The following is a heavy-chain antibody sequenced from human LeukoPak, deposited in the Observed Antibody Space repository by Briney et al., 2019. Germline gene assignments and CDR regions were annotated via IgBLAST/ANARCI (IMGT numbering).Heavy chain of an antibody. CDR1: GDSINAYY. V-gene: IGHV4-59*01. CDR2: IYYRVTS. J-gene: IGHJ4*02. D-gene: IGHD3-10*01. Sequence: SETLSLTCTVSGDSINAYYWSWIWQPPGKGLEWIGYIYYRVTSDYNPSLKSRVTMSVDMSTSQISLKLSSVTAADTAVYYCARAVGGDGSGSLWGPGTLVTVSS. CDR3: ARAVGGDGSGSL.